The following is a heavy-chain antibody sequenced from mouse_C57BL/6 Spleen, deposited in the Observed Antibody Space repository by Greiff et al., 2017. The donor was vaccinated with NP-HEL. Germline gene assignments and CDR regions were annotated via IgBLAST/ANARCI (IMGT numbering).Heavy chain of an antibody. D-gene: IGHD2-1*01. V-gene: IGHV14-2*01. CDR1: GFNIKDYF. CDR2: IDPEDGET. Sequence: EVQLQQSGAELVKPGASVKLSCTASGFNIKDYFMHWVKQRTEQGLEWIGRIDPEDGETKYVPKFQGKATITADTSSNTAYLQLSSLTSEDTAVYYCARESLYYGNYGGYWGQGTTLTVSS. CDR3: ARESLYYGNYGGY. J-gene: IGHJ2*01.